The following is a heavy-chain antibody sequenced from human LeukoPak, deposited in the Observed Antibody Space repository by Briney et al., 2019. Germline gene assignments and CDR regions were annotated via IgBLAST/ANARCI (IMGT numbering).Heavy chain of an antibody. CDR2: KKEDGSEK. D-gene: IGHD2-2*01. V-gene: IGHV3-7*04. J-gene: IGHJ4*02. CDR3: ARDTSTERGQQLAN. Sequence: GGSLRLSCAASGFTFSGHWMSWVRQAPGKGVEYMANKKEDGSEKYYVASLKDPFNISRDNAKNSLFFQMNSLRVKRMAVYYCARDTSTERGQQLANWGQGTLVTVSS. CDR1: GFTFSGHW.